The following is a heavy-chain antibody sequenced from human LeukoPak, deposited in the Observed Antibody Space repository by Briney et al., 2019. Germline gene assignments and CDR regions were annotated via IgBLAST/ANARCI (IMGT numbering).Heavy chain of an antibody. CDR3: ARIRDNSDYYTRGRAFDI. Sequence: PSETLSLTCTVSGGSISSSSYYWGWIRQPPGKGLEWIGSVYYTGASYYNPSLKSRVTISIDTSKNHFSLNLTSVTAADTAVYYCARIRDNSDYYTRGRAFDIWGQGTMVTVSS. J-gene: IGHJ3*02. V-gene: IGHV4-39*07. CDR2: VYYTGAS. CDR1: GGSISSSSYY. D-gene: IGHD3-22*01.